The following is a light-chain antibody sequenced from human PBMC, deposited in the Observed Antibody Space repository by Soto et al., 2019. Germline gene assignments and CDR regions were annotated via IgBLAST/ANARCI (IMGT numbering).Light chain of an antibody. CDR2: GAS. CDR3: QQFSSYTLT. J-gene: IGKJ4*01. V-gene: IGKV3-20*01. CDR1: QSVSSSY. Sequence: EIVLTQSPGTLSLSPGQRSTLSCMASQSVSSSYLAWYQQKPGQAPRLLIYGASSRATGIPDRFSGSGSGTDFTLTISRLETEDFAVYYGQQFSSYTLTFGGGTKVDIK.